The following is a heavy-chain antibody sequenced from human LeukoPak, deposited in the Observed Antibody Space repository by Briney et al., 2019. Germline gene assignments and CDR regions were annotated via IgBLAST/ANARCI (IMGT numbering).Heavy chain of an antibody. J-gene: IGHJ4*02. V-gene: IGHV4-39*01. CDR2: IYYSGST. Sequence: SETLSLTCTVSGGSLSSSSYYWGWIRQPPGKGLEWIGSIYYSGSTYYNPSLKSRVTISVDTSKNQFSLKLSSVTAADTAVYYCARRGSSYDFWSGYQPYFDYWGQGTLVTVSS. D-gene: IGHD3-3*01. CDR3: ARRGSSYDFWSGYQPYFDY. CDR1: GGSLSSSSYY.